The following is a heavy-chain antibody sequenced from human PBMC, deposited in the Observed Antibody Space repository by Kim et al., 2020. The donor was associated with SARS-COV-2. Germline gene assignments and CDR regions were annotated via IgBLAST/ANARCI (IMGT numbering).Heavy chain of an antibody. V-gene: IGHV1-3*01. D-gene: IGHD2-15*01. J-gene: IGHJ6*02. CDR3: ARGCSGGSCLYYYYGMDV. Sequence: ASVKVSCKASGYTFTSYAMHWVRQAPGQRLEWMGWINAGNGNTKYSQKFQGRVTITRDTYASTAYMELSSLRSDGTAVYYCARGCSGGSCLYYYYGMDVWGQGTTVAVSS. CDR2: INAGNGNT. CDR1: GYTFTSYA.